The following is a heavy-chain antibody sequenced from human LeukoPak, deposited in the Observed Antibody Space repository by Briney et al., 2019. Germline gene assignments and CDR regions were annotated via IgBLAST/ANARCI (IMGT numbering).Heavy chain of an antibody. CDR2: IIPIFGTA. V-gene: IGHV1-69*01. D-gene: IGHD2-21*01. J-gene: IGHJ1*01. CDR1: GGTFSSYA. Sequence: ASVKVSCKASGGTFSSYAISWVRQAPGQGLEWMGGIIPIFGTANYAQKFQGRVTITADESTSTAYMELSSLRSEDTAVYYCARDLGAYCGGDCKPGDFQHWGQGTLVTVSS. CDR3: ARDLGAYCGGDCKPGDFQH.